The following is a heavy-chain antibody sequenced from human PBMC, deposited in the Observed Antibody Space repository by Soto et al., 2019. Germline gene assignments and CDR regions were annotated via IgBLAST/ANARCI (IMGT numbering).Heavy chain of an antibody. Sequence: DVPLVESRGGLIQPGESLRLSCAAFGLTISGKKYVAWVRQAPGKGLEWVSALYDVDGSFYADSVTSRFTTSSDSSKTTVYLQMNALRPDDTAVYYCATWHERKHAFDVWGQGTTVTISS. V-gene: IGHV3-53*01. J-gene: IGHJ3*01. CDR2: LYDVDGS. D-gene: IGHD1-1*01. CDR3: ATWHERKHAFDV. CDR1: GLTISGKKY.